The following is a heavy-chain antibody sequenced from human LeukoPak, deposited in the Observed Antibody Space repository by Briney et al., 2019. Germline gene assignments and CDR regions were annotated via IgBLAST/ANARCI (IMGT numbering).Heavy chain of an antibody. V-gene: IGHV4-34*01. D-gene: IGHD3-16*02. CDR3: ARTPYYDYVWGSYRLYYFDY. CDR2: INHSGST. Sequence: PSAPLSLTCAVYGASFSGYYWSWIRQPPGKGLEWIGEINHSGSTNYNPSLKSRVTISVDTSKNQFSLKLSSVTAADTAVYYCARTPYYDYVWGSYRLYYFDYWGQGTLVTVSS. J-gene: IGHJ4*02. CDR1: GASFSGYY.